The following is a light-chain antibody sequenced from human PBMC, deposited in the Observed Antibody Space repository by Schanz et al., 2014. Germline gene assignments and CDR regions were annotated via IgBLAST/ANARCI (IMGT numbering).Light chain of an antibody. V-gene: IGLV2-23*01. CDR3: CSYAGTYSVV. Sequence: QSALTQPASVSGSPGQSITISCTGTSSDVGSYNLVSWYQQHPGKAPKLMIYEGSKRPSGVSNRISGSKSGNTASLTISGVQAEDEADYYCCSYAGTYSVVFGGGTKLTVL. J-gene: IGLJ2*01. CDR2: EGS. CDR1: SSDVGSYNL.